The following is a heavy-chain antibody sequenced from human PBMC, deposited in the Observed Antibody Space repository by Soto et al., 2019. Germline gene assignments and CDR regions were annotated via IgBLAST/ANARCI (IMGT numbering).Heavy chain of an antibody. Sequence: AGGSLRLSCAASGFTFSSYGMSWVRQAPGKGLEWVSSISGTGGSTYYADSVKGRFTISRDNSKNTLYLQMNSLRAEDTAVYYCAKVEDNSGCDYWGQGTLVTVSS. D-gene: IGHD6-19*01. CDR3: AKVEDNSGCDY. CDR2: ISGTGGST. V-gene: IGHV3-23*01. J-gene: IGHJ4*02. CDR1: GFTFSSYG.